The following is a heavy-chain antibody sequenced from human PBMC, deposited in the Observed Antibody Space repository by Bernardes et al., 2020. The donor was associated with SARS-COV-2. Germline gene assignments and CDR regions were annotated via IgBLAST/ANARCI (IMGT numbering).Heavy chain of an antibody. Sequence: ASVKVSCKASGYTFTGYYMHWVRQAPGQGLEWMGWINPNSGGTNYAQKFQGRVTMTRDTSISTAYMELSRLRSDDTAVYYCARDENRAGFFDYWGQGTLVTVSS. CDR2: INPNSGGT. CDR3: ARDENRAGFFDY. J-gene: IGHJ4*02. CDR1: GYTFTGYY. V-gene: IGHV1-2*02.